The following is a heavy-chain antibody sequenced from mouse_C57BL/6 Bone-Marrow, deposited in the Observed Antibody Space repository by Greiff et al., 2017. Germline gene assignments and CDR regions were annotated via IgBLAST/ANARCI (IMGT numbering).Heavy chain of an antibody. J-gene: IGHJ4*01. CDR2: ISYDGSN. CDR3: ARRGGAMDY. V-gene: IGHV3-6*01. Sequence: EVKLMESGPGLVKPSQSLSLTCSVTGYSITSGYYWNWIRQFPGNKLEWMGYISYDGSNNYNPSLQNRISITRDTSKNQFFLKLNSVTTEDTATYYCARRGGAMDYWGQGTSVTVSS. CDR1: GYSITSGYY.